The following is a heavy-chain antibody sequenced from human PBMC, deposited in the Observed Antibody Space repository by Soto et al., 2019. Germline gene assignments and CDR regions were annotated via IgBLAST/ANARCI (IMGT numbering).Heavy chain of an antibody. D-gene: IGHD1-26*01. Sequence: HPGGSLRLSCAASGFTFSSYSMNWVRQAPGKGLEWVSYISSSSSTIYYADSVKGRFTISRDNAKNSLYLQMNSLRAEDTAVYYCARGGSYVDDAFDIWGQGTMVTVSS. CDR2: ISSSSSTI. J-gene: IGHJ3*02. CDR1: GFTFSSYS. CDR3: ARGGSYVDDAFDI. V-gene: IGHV3-48*01.